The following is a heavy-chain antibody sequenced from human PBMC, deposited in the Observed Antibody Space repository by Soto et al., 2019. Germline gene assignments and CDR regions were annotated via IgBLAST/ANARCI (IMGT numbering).Heavy chain of an antibody. J-gene: IGHJ4*02. V-gene: IGHV2-5*02. CDR3: AHSWADYYGSGNYGPPEY. CDR1: GSSFSTKGVT. Sequence: ITLKESGPTLVKPTQTLTLTCTFSGSSFSTKGVTVAWIRQPPGKALEWLALIYWDDDKRYSPSLKSRLTITKDTSENDVVLTMTNMGPMDTATYYCAHSWADYYGSGNYGPPEYWGQGTLVTVSS. CDR2: IYWDDDK. D-gene: IGHD3-10*01.